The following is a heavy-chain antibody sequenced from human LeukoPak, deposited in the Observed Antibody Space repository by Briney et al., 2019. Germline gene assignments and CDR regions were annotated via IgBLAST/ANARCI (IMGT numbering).Heavy chain of an antibody. V-gene: IGHV4-34*01. D-gene: IGHD5-18*01. J-gene: IGHJ4*02. CDR2: INHSGST. CDR1: GRSLSGYY. Sequence: SETLSLTCAVYGRSLSGYYWSWIRQPPGKGLEWIGEINHSGSTNYNPSLKSRVTISVDTSKNQFSLKLSSVTAADTAVYYCARVDTAMVTSDFDYWGQGTLVTVSS. CDR3: ARVDTAMVTSDFDY.